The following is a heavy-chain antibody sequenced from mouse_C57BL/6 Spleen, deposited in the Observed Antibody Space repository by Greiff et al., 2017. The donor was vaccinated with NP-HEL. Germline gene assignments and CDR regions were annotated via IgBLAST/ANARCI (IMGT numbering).Heavy chain of an antibody. J-gene: IGHJ3*01. CDR3: AREGIGVTTTAQATVPRVLAY. Sequence: EVQLQQSVAELVRPGASVKLSCTASGFNIKNTYMHWVKQRPEQGLEWIGRIDPANGNTKYAPKFQGKATITADTSSNTAYLQLSSLTSEDTAIYYCAREGIGVTTTAQATVPRVLAYWGQGTLVTVSA. CDR1: GFNIKNTY. V-gene: IGHV14-3*01. CDR2: IDPANGNT. D-gene: IGHD3-2*02.